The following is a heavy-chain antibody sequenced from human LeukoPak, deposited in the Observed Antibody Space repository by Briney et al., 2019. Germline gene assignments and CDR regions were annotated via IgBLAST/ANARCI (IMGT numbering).Heavy chain of an antibody. Sequence: SETLSLTCTVSGGSASSPTYYWGWIRQPPGKGLEWIGTIFYSGNTYYNPSLKTRVTISIDTSKNHFSLKLSSVTAADTAVYYCARDAVGDAFDIWGQGTMVTVSS. CDR3: ARDAVGDAFDI. V-gene: IGHV4-39*02. CDR2: IFYSGNT. D-gene: IGHD6-19*01. J-gene: IGHJ3*02. CDR1: GGSASSPTYY.